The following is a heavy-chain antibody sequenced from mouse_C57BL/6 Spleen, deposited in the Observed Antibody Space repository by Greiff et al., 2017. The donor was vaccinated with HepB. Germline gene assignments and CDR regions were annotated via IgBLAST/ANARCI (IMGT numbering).Heavy chain of an antibody. CDR2: IYPGSGST. CDR3: ARRRVYYDDY. V-gene: IGHV1-55*01. Sequence: QVHLKQPGAELVKPGASVKMSCKASGYTFTSYWITWVKQRPGQGLEWIGDIYPGSGSTNYNEKFKSKATLTVDTSSSTAYMQLSSLTSEDSAFYYCARRRVYYDDYWGQGTTLTVSS. D-gene: IGHD1-1*01. CDR1: GYTFTSYW. J-gene: IGHJ2*01.